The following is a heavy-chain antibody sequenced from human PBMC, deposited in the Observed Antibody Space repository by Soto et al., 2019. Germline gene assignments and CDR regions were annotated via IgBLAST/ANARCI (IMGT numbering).Heavy chain of an antibody. D-gene: IGHD3-3*01. CDR1: GFTVSSNY. CDR3: ARGDDFWSGYWRYFDY. CDR2: IYSGGST. J-gene: IGHJ4*02. V-gene: IGHV3-66*01. Sequence: EVQLVESGGGLVQPGGSLRLSCAASGFTVSSNYMSCVRQAPGKGLEGVSVIYSGGSTYYADSVKGRFTISRDNSKNTLYLQMNSLRAEDTAVYYCARGDDFWSGYWRYFDYWGQGTLVTVSS.